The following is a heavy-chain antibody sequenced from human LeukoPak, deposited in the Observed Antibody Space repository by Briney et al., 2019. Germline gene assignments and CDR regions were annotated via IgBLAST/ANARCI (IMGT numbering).Heavy chain of an antibody. CDR2: IIPIFGTA. Sequence: ASVTVSCKASGGTFSSYAISWVRQAPGQGLEWMGGIIPIFGTANYAQKFQGRVTITADESTSTAYMELSSLRSEDTAVYYCASGKRQTVYEFDYWGQGTLVTVSS. CDR3: ASGKRQTVYEFDY. CDR1: GGTFSSYA. D-gene: IGHD2/OR15-2a*01. V-gene: IGHV1-69*13. J-gene: IGHJ4*02.